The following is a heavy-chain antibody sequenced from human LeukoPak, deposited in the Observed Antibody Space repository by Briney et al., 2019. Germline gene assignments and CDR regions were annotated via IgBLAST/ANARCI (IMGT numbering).Heavy chain of an antibody. CDR1: GFTFSDAW. V-gene: IGHV3-15*05. CDR3: ICASESL. D-gene: IGHD3-3*01. Sequence: GGSLRLSCAASGFTFSDAWMSWVRQAPGKRLEWVGRIKSTINSGTIDYVPPVQGRFTMSRDDSKNTLYLQMNNLKIEDTAVYYCICASESLWGQGTLVTVSS. CDR2: IKSTINSGTI. J-gene: IGHJ4*02.